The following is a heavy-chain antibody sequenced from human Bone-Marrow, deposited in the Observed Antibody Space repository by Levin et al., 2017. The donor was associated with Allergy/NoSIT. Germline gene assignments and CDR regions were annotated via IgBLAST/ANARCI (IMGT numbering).Heavy chain of an antibody. CDR2: INVGNGNT. CDR3: ASASGSYLNYFDP. V-gene: IGHV1-3*01. Sequence: ASVKVSCKASGFLFTSYGIHWVRQAPGQSLEWMGWINVGNGNTKYSQKFQGRVTITRDTSASTAYVELSSLRSEDTAVYYCASASGSYLNYFDPWGQGTLVSVSS. D-gene: IGHD1-26*01. J-gene: IGHJ5*02. CDR1: GFLFTSYG.